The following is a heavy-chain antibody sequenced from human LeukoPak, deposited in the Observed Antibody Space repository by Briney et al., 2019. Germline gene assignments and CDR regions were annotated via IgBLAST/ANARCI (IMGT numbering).Heavy chain of an antibody. CDR2: ISADGGTK. V-gene: IGHV3-30*04. D-gene: IGHD6-19*01. CDR1: GFSFSSYA. Sequence: PGGSLRLSCAASGFSFSSYAIHWGRRAPGKGLQRVSLISADGGTKYYADSVKGRFTISRDNSKNTVYLQMNRLRSEDTAFYFCARPFSRGWYYPYFDQWGQGTLVTVSS. J-gene: IGHJ4*02. CDR3: ARPFSRGWYYPYFDQ.